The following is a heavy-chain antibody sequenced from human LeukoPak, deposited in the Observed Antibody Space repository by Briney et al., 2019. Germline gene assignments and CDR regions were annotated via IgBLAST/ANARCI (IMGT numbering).Heavy chain of an antibody. CDR3: AGDLDYGGHL. CDR1: GFTFSSYW. D-gene: IGHD4-23*01. Sequence: GGSLRLSCAASGFTFSSYWTHWVRQAPGKGLVWVSHINTDGSGTYYADSVKGRFTISRDNAKNTLYLQMNSLRAEDTAVYFCAGDLDYGGHLWGQGTLVTVSS. V-gene: IGHV3-74*01. CDR2: INTDGSGT. J-gene: IGHJ5*02.